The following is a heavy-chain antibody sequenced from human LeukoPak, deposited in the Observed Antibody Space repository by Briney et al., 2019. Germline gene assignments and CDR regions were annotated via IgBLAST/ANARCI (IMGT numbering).Heavy chain of an antibody. CDR3: ASGQLWLYY. CDR1: GFTFSSYA. Sequence: GGSLRLSCAASGFTFSSYAMHWVGQAPAKGLAWVAVISYDGSNKYYADSVKGRFTISRDNSKNTLYLQMNSLRAEDTAVYYCASGQLWLYYWGQGTLVTVSS. CDR2: ISYDGSNK. J-gene: IGHJ4*02. V-gene: IGHV3-30*04. D-gene: IGHD5-18*01.